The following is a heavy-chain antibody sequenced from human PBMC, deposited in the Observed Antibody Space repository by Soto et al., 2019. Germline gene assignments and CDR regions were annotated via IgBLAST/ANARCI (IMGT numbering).Heavy chain of an antibody. Sequence: ASVKVSCKASGYTFTTYGISWVRQAPGQGLEWMGWISTYNGNTNYAQNLQGRVTMTTDTSTSTAYMELRSLTSDDTAVYYCARDGYSRHDYWGQGTLVTVSS. V-gene: IGHV1-18*04. J-gene: IGHJ4*02. CDR2: ISTYNGNT. CDR3: ARDGYSRHDY. CDR1: GYTFTTYG. D-gene: IGHD2-15*01.